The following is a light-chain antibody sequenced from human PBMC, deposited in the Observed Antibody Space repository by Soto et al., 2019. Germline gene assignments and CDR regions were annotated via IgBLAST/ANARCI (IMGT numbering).Light chain of an antibody. V-gene: IGKV3-20*01. CDR2: GAS. J-gene: IGKJ5*01. CDR3: QQYGSSPRIT. Sequence: EMVLTQSPGTLSLSPGERATLSCRASQSISSNSLAWYQQKPGQAPRLFIYGASSTATGIPDRFSGSGSGTHFTLTISRLAPEDFARYYCQQYGSSPRITFGQGTRLEIK. CDR1: QSISSNS.